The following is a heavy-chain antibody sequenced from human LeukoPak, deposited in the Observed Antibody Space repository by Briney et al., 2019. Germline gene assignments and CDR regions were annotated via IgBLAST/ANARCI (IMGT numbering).Heavy chain of an antibody. V-gene: IGHV1-2*02. CDR2: INPGGGST. CDR1: GYTFTTYY. CDR3: ARVRGSGYDY. D-gene: IGHD3-22*01. J-gene: IGHJ4*02. Sequence: GASVKVSCKASGYTFTTYYIHWVRQAPGQGLEWMGVINPGGGSTSYAQKFQGRVTMTRDTSISTAYMELSRLRSDDTAVYYCARVRGSGYDYWGQGTLVTVSS.